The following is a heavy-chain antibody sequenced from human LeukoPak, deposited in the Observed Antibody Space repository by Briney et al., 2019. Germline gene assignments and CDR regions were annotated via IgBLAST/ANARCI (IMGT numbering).Heavy chain of an antibody. CDR1: GFTFSSYA. D-gene: IGHD4-17*01. CDR3: ARETTVTTLPDY. J-gene: IGHJ4*02. Sequence: GGSLRLSCAASGFTFSSYAMSWVRQAPGKGLEWVSAISGSGGSTYYADSVRGRFTISRDNSKNTLYLQMNSLRAEDTAVYYCARETTVTTLPDYWGQGTLVTVSS. V-gene: IGHV3-23*01. CDR2: ISGSGGST.